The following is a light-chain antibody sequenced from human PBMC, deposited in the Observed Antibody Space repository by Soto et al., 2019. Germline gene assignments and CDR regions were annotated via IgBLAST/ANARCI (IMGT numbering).Light chain of an antibody. V-gene: IGKV3-15*01. CDR1: ETLDNT. J-gene: IGKJ2*01. Sequence: EMVMTQSPATLSVSPGDRATLSCRASETLDNTLSWYQQRPGQAPTLLIYSVSTRATGVPTRFSGSGSGTDFTLTITSMQSEDLTMYYCQQYKEVPFTFGQGTNLE. CDR2: SVS. CDR3: QQYKEVPFT.